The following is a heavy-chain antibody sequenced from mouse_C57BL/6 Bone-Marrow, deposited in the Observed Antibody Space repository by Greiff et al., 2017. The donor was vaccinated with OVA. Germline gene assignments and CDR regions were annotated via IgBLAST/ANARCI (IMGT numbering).Heavy chain of an antibody. Sequence: EVKLQESGAELVRPGASVKLSCTASGFNIKDDYMHWVKQRPEQGLEWIGWIDPENGDTEYASKFQGKATITADTSSNTAYLQLSSLTSEDTAVYYCTTESSGIYAMDYWGQGTSVTVSS. CDR1: GFNIKDDY. CDR2: IDPENGDT. D-gene: IGHD3-2*02. J-gene: IGHJ4*01. CDR3: TTESSGIYAMDY. V-gene: IGHV14-4*01.